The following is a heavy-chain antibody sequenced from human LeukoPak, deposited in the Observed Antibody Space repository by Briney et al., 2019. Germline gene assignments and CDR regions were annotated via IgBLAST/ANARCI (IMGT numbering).Heavy chain of an antibody. D-gene: IGHD3-22*01. Sequence: GGSLRLSCAASGFTFSTCAMHWVRQAPGKRPEWVAVMSSDGTDIYYADSVKGRFTISRDNSKNTLYLQMNSLRAEDTAVYYCARDDYDTRGYYYPYWGQGTLVTVSS. CDR1: GFTFSTCA. V-gene: IGHV3-30*04. CDR3: ARDDYDTRGYYYPY. CDR2: MSSDGTDI. J-gene: IGHJ4*02.